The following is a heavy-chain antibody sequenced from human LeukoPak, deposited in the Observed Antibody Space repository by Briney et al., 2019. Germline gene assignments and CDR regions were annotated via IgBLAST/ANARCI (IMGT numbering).Heavy chain of an antibody. CDR1: GFTFRNAG. J-gene: IGHJ4*02. V-gene: IGHV3-33*01. CDR2: IRYDGSQK. CDR3: ARDRGDYNHNFDY. D-gene: IGHD4-17*01. Sequence: TGGSLRLSCAVSGFTFRNAGMHWVRQAPGKGLEWVAVIRYDGSQKYYADSVKGRFTISRDNSKNMLYLHMNSLRAEDTAVYFCARDRGDYNHNFDYWGQGTLVTVSS.